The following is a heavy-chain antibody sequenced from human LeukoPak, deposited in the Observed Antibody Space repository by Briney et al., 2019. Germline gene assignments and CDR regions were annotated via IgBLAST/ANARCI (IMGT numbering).Heavy chain of an antibody. CDR1: GYTFTSYG. V-gene: IGHV1-18*01. CDR2: ISAYNGNT. D-gene: IGHD2-2*01. J-gene: IGHJ6*02. CDR3: ASASSPYYYYGMDV. Sequence: GASVKVSCKASGYTFTSYGISWVRQAPGQGLEWMGWISAYNGNTNYAQRLQGRVTITTDTSTSTAYMELRSLRSDDTAVYYCASASSPYYYYGMDVWGQGTTVTVSS.